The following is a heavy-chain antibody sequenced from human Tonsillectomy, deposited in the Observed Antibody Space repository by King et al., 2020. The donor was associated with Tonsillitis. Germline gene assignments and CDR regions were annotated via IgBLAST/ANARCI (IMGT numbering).Heavy chain of an antibody. CDR3: ARDVLGHCSSTTCYTPLDY. CDR1: GFAFSTYA. CDR2: ISYDGSNK. V-gene: IGHV3-30-3*01. D-gene: IGHD2-2*02. Sequence: QLVQSGGGVVQPGRSLRLSCAASGFAFSTYAMHWVRQAPGKGLEWVAVISYDGSNKYYADSVKGRFTISRNNSNNTLYVQMNSLRAEDTAVYYCARDVLGHCSSTTCYTPLDYWGQGTLVTVSS. J-gene: IGHJ4*02.